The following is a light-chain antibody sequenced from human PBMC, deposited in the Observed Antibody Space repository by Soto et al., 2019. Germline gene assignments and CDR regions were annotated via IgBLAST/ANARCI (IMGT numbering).Light chain of an antibody. V-gene: IGKV3-20*01. CDR3: QQYGSSPVT. Sequence: EIVMTQSPDTLSVSPGERATLSCRASQSISSNYLAWYHQKPGQAPRLLIYGASSRATGIPDRFSGSGSGTDFTLTISRLEPEDFAVYYCQQYGSSPVTFGQGTRLEIK. CDR2: GAS. CDR1: QSISSNY. J-gene: IGKJ5*01.